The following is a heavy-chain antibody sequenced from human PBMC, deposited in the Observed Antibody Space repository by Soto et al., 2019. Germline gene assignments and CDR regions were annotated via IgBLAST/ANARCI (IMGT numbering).Heavy chain of an antibody. CDR3: VKRGFSSAWYDNWFAT. CDR1: GFTFTSFA. Sequence: PVGSLRLSCAASGFTFTSFAMNWVRQAPGKGLEWVSGISDGGGSVYYADSVKGRFTISRDNSKNTLYLQMNSLRAEDTAIYYCVKRGFSSAWYDNWFATWGQGTLVTVSS. J-gene: IGHJ5*02. CDR2: ISDGGGSV. V-gene: IGHV3-23*01. D-gene: IGHD6-13*01.